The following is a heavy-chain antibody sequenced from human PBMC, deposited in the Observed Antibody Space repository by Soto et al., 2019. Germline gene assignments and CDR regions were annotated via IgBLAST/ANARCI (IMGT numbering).Heavy chain of an antibody. CDR2: ISGSGGST. Sequence: GGSLRLSCAASGFTFSSYAMSWVRQAPGKGLEWVSAISGSGGSTYYADSVKGRFTISRDNSKNTLYLQMNSLRAEDTAVYYCAKAVKRYCSGGSCSADNFMDYYYYYGMDVWGQGTTVTVSS. CDR3: AKAVKRYCSGGSCSADNFMDYYYYYGMDV. V-gene: IGHV3-23*01. CDR1: GFTFSSYA. D-gene: IGHD2-15*01. J-gene: IGHJ6*02.